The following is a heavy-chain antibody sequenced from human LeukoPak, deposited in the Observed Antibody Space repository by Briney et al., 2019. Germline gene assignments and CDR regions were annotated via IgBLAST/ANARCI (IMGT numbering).Heavy chain of an antibody. J-gene: IGHJ4*02. V-gene: IGHV4-39*01. D-gene: IGHD3-10*01. CDR1: GGSVSSSSYY. CDR3: ARHQSYGSGTYYAPFDN. CDR2: IYYSGCT. Sequence: SETLSLTCTVSGGSVSSSSYYWGWIRQPPMKGLEWIGSIYYSGCTEDNLSLKSRVTLSVDTSRNQFSLKLSSVTAADTAVYYCARHQSYGSGTYYAPFDNWGQGILVTVSS.